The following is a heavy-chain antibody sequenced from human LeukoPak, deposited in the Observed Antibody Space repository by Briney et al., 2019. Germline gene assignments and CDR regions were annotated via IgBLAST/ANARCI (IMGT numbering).Heavy chain of an antibody. CDR2: MNPNSGNT. Sequence: ASVKVSCKASGYTFTSYDINWVRQATGQGLEWMGWMNPNSGNTGYAQKFQGRDTITRNTSISTAYMELSSLRSEDTAVYYCARAPGMEYQLLIDAFDIWGQGTMVTVSS. CDR3: ARAPGMEYQLLIDAFDI. CDR1: GYTFTSYD. D-gene: IGHD2-2*01. J-gene: IGHJ3*02. V-gene: IGHV1-8*03.